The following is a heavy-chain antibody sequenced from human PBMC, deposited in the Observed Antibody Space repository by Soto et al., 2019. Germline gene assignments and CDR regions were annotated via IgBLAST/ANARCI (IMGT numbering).Heavy chain of an antibody. CDR2: ISSSSDIM. CDR1: GFTFSSYA. CDR3: AKDLGSYLSPAFDY. V-gene: IGHV3-48*04. Sequence: PGGSLRLSCAASGFTFSSYAMNWVRQAPGKGLEWVSYISSSSDIMYYADSVKGRFAISRDNAKNSLFLQMNSLRPEDTAVYYCAKDLGSYLSPAFDYWGLGTLVTVSS. D-gene: IGHD1-26*01. J-gene: IGHJ4*02.